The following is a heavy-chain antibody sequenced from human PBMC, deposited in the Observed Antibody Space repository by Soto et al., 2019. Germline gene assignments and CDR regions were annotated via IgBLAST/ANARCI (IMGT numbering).Heavy chain of an antibody. CDR3: AKDGGLAYCSSTSCYASPFDY. CDR2: ISYDGSNK. V-gene: IGHV3-30*18. D-gene: IGHD2-2*01. CDR1: GFTFSSYG. Sequence: QVQLVESGGGVVQPGRSLRLSCAASGFTFSSYGMHWVRQAPGKGLEWVAVISYDGSNKYYADSVKGRFTISRDNSKNTLYLQMNSLRAEDTAVYYCAKDGGLAYCSSTSCYASPFDYWGQGTLVTVSS. J-gene: IGHJ4*02.